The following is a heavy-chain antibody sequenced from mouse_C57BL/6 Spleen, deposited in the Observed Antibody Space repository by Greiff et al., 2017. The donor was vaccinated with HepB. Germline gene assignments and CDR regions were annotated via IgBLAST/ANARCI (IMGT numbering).Heavy chain of an antibody. D-gene: IGHD2-4*01. Sequence: EVQVVESGGGLVKPGGSLKLSCAASGFTFSDYGMHWVRQAPEKGLEWVAYISSGSSTIYYADTVKGRFTISRDNAKNTLFLQMTSLRSEDTAMYYCARNDYDRGNYAMDYWGQGTSVTVSS. CDR1: GFTFSDYG. V-gene: IGHV5-17*01. CDR2: ISSGSSTI. CDR3: ARNDYDRGNYAMDY. J-gene: IGHJ4*01.